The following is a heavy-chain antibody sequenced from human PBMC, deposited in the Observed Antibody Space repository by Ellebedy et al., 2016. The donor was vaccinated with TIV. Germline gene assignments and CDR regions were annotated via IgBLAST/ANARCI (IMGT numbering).Heavy chain of an antibody. J-gene: IGHJ1*01. CDR1: GFPFINGW. CDR2: IKSKTDGRAN. Sequence: PGGSLRLSCEASGFPFINGWRSWVSKAPGKGMEWGGLIKSKTDGRANDYAAPEQGRCSISRDDSKDTLYLQKTSLNTEYTAVYYCVTYHPGGGCWYGYFQHWGQGALVTVSS. CDR3: VTYHPGGGCWYGYFQH. D-gene: IGHD6-13*01. V-gene: IGHV3-15*01.